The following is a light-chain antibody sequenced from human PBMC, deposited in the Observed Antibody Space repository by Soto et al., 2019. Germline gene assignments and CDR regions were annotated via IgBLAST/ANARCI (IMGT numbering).Light chain of an antibody. J-gene: IGKJ2*01. CDR1: QSISSY. Sequence: TVLTQSPATLSLSPGERATLSCRASQSISSYLAWFQQKPGQAPRLLIYDASNRATGIPARFSGGGSGTDLTLTISSLEPEDFAVYYCQQRSNWYTFGQGTKLEIK. V-gene: IGKV3-11*01. CDR3: QQRSNWYT. CDR2: DAS.